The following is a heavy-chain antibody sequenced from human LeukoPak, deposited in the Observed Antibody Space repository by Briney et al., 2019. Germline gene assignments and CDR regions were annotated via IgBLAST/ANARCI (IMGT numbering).Heavy chain of an antibody. V-gene: IGHV3-11*04. J-gene: IGHJ3*02. D-gene: IGHD2-2*01. CDR1: GGSISSSSYY. CDR2: ISSSGSPI. CDR3: VRAVPAVMLEAFDI. Sequence: LSLTCTVSGGSISSSSYYWGWIRQAPGKGLEWVSYISSSGSPIYYADSVKGRFTISRDNAKNSLYLQMNSLRAEDTAVYYCVRAVPAVMLEAFDIWGQGTMVTVSS.